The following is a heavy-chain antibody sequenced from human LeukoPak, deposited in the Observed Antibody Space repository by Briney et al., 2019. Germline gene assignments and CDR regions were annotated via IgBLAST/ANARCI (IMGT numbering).Heavy chain of an antibody. CDR1: GFTFDDYA. D-gene: IGHD3-3*01. Sequence: GGSLRLSCAASGFTFDDYAMHWVRQAPGKGLEWVSGISWNSGSIGYADSVKGRFTISRDNAKNSLYLQMNSLRAEDTALYYCAKADPSYYDLWSGYLFDYWGQGTLVTVSS. CDR3: AKADPSYYDLWSGYLFDY. CDR2: ISWNSGSI. V-gene: IGHV3-9*01. J-gene: IGHJ4*02.